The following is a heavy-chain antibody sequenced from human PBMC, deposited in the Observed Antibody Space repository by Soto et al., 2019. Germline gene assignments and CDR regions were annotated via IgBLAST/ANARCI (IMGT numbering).Heavy chain of an antibody. J-gene: IGHJ3*02. D-gene: IGHD2-15*01. CDR1: GGSISSYY. CDR3: SRDSPCSGGSCYWGGDAFDI. CDR2: IYYSGST. V-gene: IGHV4-59*01. Sequence: ASETLSLTCTVSGGSISSYYWSWIRQPPGKGLEWIGYIYYSGSTNYNPSLKSRVTISVDTSKNQFSLKLSSVTAADTAVYYCSRDSPCSGGSCYWGGDAFDIWGQGTMVTVSS.